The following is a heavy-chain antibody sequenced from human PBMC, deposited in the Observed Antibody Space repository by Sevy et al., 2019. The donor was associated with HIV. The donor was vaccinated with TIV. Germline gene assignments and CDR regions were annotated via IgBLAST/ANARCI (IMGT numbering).Heavy chain of an antibody. V-gene: IGHV3-30-3*01. CDR1: RFTFSSYP. CDR3: ARVSVDCSGGTCYGASYYSDGMDV. D-gene: IGHD2-15*01. J-gene: IGHJ6*01. Sequence: GGSLRLSCAASRFTFSSYPMHWVRQAPGKGLEWVAVISYEGDNKYYADSVKGRFTISRDNSKNTLYLDMNSLRAEDTAVYYWARVSVDCSGGTCYGASYYSDGMDVWGQGTTVTVSS. CDR2: ISYEGDNK.